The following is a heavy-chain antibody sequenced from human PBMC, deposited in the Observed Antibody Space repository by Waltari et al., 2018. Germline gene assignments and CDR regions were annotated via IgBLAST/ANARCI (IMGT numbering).Heavy chain of an antibody. J-gene: IGHJ3*02. V-gene: IGHV3-48*03. CDR1: GFIFSRYE. D-gene: IGHD3-22*01. CDR3: ARVGPGSGYGGIVNAFDI. CDR2: ISSSGSTT. Sequence: EVQLVESGGGLVQPGGSLRLSCAASGFIFSRYEMNWVRQAPGKGLEWVSYISSSGSTTYYGDSVKCRFTISRDDAKNSLDLQMNSLRVEDTAVYYCARVGPGSGYGGIVNAFDIWGLGTMITVSS.